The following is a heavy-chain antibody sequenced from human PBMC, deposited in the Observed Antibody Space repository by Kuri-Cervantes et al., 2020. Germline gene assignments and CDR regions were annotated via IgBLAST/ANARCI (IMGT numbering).Heavy chain of an antibody. Sequence: GGSLRLSCAASGFTFITYEMNWVRQAPGKGLEWVSYISSSGSTIYYEDSVKGRFTISRDNAKNSLYLQMNSLRAEDTAVYYCARDLGALSLHLYFDYWGQGTLVTVSS. V-gene: IGHV3-48*03. CDR2: ISSSGSTI. CDR1: GFTFITYE. J-gene: IGHJ4*02. D-gene: IGHD3-16*02. CDR3: ARDLGALSLHLYFDY.